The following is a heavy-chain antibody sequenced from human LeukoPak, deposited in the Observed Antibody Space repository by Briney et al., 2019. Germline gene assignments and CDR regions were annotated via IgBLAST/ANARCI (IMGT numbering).Heavy chain of an antibody. Sequence: PGESLKISCRGSGYSFSSYWIAWVRQMPGKGLECMGLIYPGDSQTTCSPSFQGQVLISADRPISTAYLQWSSLKASDTAMYYCARRINADQVFDVWSQGTTVTVSS. V-gene: IGHV5-51*01. J-gene: IGHJ3*01. D-gene: IGHD2/OR15-2a*01. CDR3: ARRINADQVFDV. CDR2: IYPGDSQT. CDR1: GYSFSSYW.